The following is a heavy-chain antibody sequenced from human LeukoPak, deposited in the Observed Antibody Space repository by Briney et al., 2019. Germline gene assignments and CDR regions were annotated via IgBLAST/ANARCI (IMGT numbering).Heavy chain of an antibody. CDR3: ARQNYCSSTSFCPTPDY. D-gene: IGHD2-2*01. CDR1: GFTFSDYY. CDR2: ISSSGSTI. Sequence: GGSLRLSCAASGFTFSDYYMSWIRQAPGKGLEWVSYISSSGSTIYYADSVKGRFTISRDNAMNSLYLQMNSLRAEDTAVYYCARQNYCSSTSFCPTPDYWGQGTLVTVSS. J-gene: IGHJ4*02. V-gene: IGHV3-11*01.